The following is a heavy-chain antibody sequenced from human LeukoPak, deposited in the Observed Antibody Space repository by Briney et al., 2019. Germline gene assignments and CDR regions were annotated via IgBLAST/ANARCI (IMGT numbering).Heavy chain of an antibody. CDR1: GYTFTSYD. CDR3: ATLVLRFLEWYPSDAFDI. CDR2: MNPNSGNT. J-gene: IGHJ3*02. Sequence: ASVKVSCKASGYTFTSYDINWVRQATGQGLEWMGWMNPNSGNTGYAQKFQGRVTMTRNTSISTAYMELSSLRSEDTAVYYCATLVLRFLEWYPSDAFDIWGQGTMVTVSS. V-gene: IGHV1-8*01. D-gene: IGHD3-3*01.